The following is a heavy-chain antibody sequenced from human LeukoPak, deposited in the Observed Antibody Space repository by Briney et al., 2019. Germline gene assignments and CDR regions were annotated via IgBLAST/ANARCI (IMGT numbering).Heavy chain of an antibody. J-gene: IGHJ4*02. CDR3: ARPVTATDRFYFFDS. D-gene: IGHD2-15*01. CDR1: GFTFSNDV. Sequence: PGGSLRLPCAASGFTFSNDVMRWVRQAPGKGLEWVSSITSGGSTYYADSVKGRFTISRDNSENTLYLQMNSLRAEDTAVYYCARPVTATDRFYFFDSWGQGTLVTVSS. V-gene: IGHV3-23*01. CDR2: ITSGGST.